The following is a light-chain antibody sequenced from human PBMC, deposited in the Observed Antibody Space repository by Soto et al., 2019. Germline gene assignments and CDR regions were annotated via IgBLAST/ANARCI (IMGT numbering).Light chain of an antibody. CDR2: AAS. J-gene: IGKJ5*01. CDR3: QQYYSFPIT. Sequence: DIQMTQSPSTLSASVGDRVTITCRASQSISSWLAWYQQKPGIAPKSLIYAASSFQSGVPSRFSGGGSGTDFTLTISSLQPEDFATYYCQQYYSFPITFGQGTRLEIK. CDR1: QSISSW. V-gene: IGKV1-5*01.